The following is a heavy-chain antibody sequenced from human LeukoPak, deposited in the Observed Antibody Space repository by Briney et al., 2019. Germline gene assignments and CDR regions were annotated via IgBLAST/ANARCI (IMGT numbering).Heavy chain of an antibody. CDR3: ARDKIEGPTKLDY. CDR2: IKQDESEK. V-gene: IGHV3-7*01. D-gene: IGHD1-1*01. CDR1: GFTFSSYW. Sequence: GGSLRLSCAASGFTFSSYWMSWVCQAPGKGLEWVANIKQDESEKYYVDSLKGRFTISRDNAKNSLYLQMNSLRAEDTAVYYCARDKIEGPTKLDYWGQGILVTVSS. J-gene: IGHJ4*02.